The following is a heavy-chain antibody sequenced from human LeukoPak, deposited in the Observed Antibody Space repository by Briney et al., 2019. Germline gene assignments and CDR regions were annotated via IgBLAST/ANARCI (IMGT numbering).Heavy chain of an antibody. Sequence: PSETLSLTCSVVGGSLTSSNQYWGWIRQPPGKGLEWIGSIYYSGRTYYNPSLKSRATISVDTSKNQFSLKLSSVTAADTAVYYCARPDHRGYSYDYSAFDIWGQGTMVTVSS. CDR3: ARPDHRGYSYDYSAFDI. CDR2: IYYSGRT. J-gene: IGHJ3*02. D-gene: IGHD5-18*01. CDR1: GGSLTSSNQY. V-gene: IGHV4-39*01.